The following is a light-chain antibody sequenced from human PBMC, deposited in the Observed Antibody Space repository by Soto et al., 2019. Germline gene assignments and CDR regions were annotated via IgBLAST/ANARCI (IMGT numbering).Light chain of an antibody. J-gene: IGKJ1*01. CDR3: QQRSDWLLT. Sequence: EIVLTQSPATLSLSPGERATLSCRASQSVSSYLAWYQQKPGQAPRLLIYDASNRATGIPARFSGSGSGTDFTLTIISLETEDFAVYYCQQRSDWLLTVGQGTKVESK. CDR1: QSVSSY. V-gene: IGKV3-11*01. CDR2: DAS.